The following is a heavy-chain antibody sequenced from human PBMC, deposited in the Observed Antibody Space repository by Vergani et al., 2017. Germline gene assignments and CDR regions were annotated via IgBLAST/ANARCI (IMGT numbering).Heavy chain of an antibody. CDR2: ISGSGGST. J-gene: IGHJ2*01. V-gene: IGHV3-23*01. D-gene: IGHD2-15*01. CDR3: ARVDMIRVVVPRPWYFDL. CDR1: GFTFSSYA. Sequence: EVQLLESGGGLVQPGGSLRLSCAASGFTFSSYAMSWVRQAPGKGLEWVSAISGSGGSTYYADSVKGRFTISRDNSKNTLYLQMNSLRAEDTAVYYCARVDMIRVVVPRPWYFDLWGRGTLVTVSS.